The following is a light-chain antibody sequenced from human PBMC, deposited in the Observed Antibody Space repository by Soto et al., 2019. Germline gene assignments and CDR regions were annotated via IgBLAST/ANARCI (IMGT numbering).Light chain of an antibody. J-gene: IGKJ5*01. V-gene: IGKV3-11*01. CDR2: DAS. CDR1: QSVSRY. Sequence: EIVMTQSPATLSLSPGERATLSCRASQSVSRYLAWYQQKPGQAPRLLIYDASNRATGIPARFSGSGSGTDFTLTISSLEPEDFAVYSCQQRSNWPPGLTFGQGTRLEIK. CDR3: QQRSNWPPGLT.